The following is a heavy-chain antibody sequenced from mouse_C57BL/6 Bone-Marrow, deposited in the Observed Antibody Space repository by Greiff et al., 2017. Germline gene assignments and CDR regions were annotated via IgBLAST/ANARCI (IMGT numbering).Heavy chain of an antibody. V-gene: IGHV1-54*01. D-gene: IGHD2-4*01. CDR3: ARHYYDSSWFAY. Sequence: QVQLQQSGAELVRPGTSVTVSCKASGYAFTNYLFEWVKQRPGQGLEWIGVINPGSGGTNYNEKFKGKATLTADKSSSTAYMQLSSLTSEDSAVYFCARHYYDSSWFAYWGQGTLVTVSA. CDR2: INPGSGGT. CDR1: GYAFTNYL. J-gene: IGHJ3*01.